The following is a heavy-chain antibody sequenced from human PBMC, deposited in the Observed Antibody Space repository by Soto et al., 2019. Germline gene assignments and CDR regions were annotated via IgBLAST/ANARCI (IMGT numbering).Heavy chain of an antibody. J-gene: IGHJ4*02. Sequence: GPSVKVSCKASGYTFTSYGISWVRQAPGQGLEWMGWISAYNGNTNYTQKLQGRVTMTTDTSTSTAYMELRSLRSDDTAVYYCASSYDILTGCDYWGQGTLVTVSS. V-gene: IGHV1-18*04. CDR1: GYTFTSYG. CDR3: ASSYDILTGCDY. D-gene: IGHD3-9*01. CDR2: ISAYNGNT.